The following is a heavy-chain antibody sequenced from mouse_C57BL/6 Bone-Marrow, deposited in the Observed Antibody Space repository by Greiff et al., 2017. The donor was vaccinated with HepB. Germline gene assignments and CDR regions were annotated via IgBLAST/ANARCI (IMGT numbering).Heavy chain of an antibody. V-gene: IGHV1-7*01. CDR1: GYTFTSYW. D-gene: IGHD2-4*01. CDR2: INPSSGYT. CDR3: ARHFTIHYDYDFDS. Sequence: VQLQQSGAEVAKPGASVKLSCKASGYTFTSYWMHWVKQRPGQGLEWIGYINPSSGYTKYNQKFKDKATLPADKSSSTAYMQLSSLPIEDSAVYYGARHFTIHYDYDFDSWGQGTTPPVPS. J-gene: IGHJ2*01.